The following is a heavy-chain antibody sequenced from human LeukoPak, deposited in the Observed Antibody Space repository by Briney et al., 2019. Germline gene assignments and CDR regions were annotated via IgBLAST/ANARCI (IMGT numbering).Heavy chain of an antibody. Sequence: GGSLRLSCAASGFTFDDYALHWVRQTPGKCLQWVSLISGDGGSTYYADSVKGRFTISRDNSKNSLYLQMNRLRTEDTALYYCAKESGSGSYYKGGGFDIWGQGSLVTVSS. D-gene: IGHD3-10*01. CDR3: AKESGSGSYYKGGGFDI. V-gene: IGHV3-43*02. J-gene: IGHJ3*02. CDR2: ISGDGGST. CDR1: GFTFDDYA.